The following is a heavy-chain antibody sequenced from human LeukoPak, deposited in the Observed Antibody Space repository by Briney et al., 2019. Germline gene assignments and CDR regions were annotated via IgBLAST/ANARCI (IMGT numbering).Heavy chain of an antibody. V-gene: IGHV1-69*13. CDR3: ARDQGRFLEWLPRYYYYGMDV. J-gene: IGHJ6*02. Sequence: ASVKVSCKASGGTFSSYAISWVRQAPGQGLEWMGGIIPIFGTANYAQKFQGRVTITADESTSTAYMELSSLRSDDTAVYYCARDQGRFLEWLPRYYYYGMDVWGQGTTVTVSS. CDR2: IIPIFGTA. CDR1: GGTFSSYA. D-gene: IGHD3-3*01.